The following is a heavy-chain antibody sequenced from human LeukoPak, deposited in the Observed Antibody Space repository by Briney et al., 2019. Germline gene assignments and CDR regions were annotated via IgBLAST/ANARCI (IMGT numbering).Heavy chain of an antibody. CDR2: ISSSSSYI. Sequence: GGSLRLSXAASGFTFSSYSMNWVRQAPGKGLEWVSSISSSSSYIYYADSVKGRFTISRDNAKNSLYLQMNSLRAEDTAMYYCARSITIFGVVIMGPGAFDIWGQGTMVTVSS. CDR1: GFTFSSYS. J-gene: IGHJ3*02. V-gene: IGHV3-21*01. CDR3: ARSITIFGVVIMGPGAFDI. D-gene: IGHD3-3*01.